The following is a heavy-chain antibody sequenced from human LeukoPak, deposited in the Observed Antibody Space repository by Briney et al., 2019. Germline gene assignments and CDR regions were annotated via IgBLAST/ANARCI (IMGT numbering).Heavy chain of an antibody. V-gene: IGHV4-39*07. J-gene: IGHJ5*02. CDR3: ARSSPLSGSVSFWFDP. CDR1: GDSIASTIYY. CDR2: IYYSGST. D-gene: IGHD3-10*01. Sequence: SETLSLTCSVSGDSIASTIYYWGWIRQPPGKGLEWIGNIYYSGSTYYTPSLKSRVTISVDTSKNQFSLKLNSVTAADTAVYYCARSSPLSGSVSFWFDPWGQGTLVTVSS.